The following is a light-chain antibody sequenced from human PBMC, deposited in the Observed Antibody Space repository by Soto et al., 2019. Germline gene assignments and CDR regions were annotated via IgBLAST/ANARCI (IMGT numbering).Light chain of an antibody. Sequence: QSVLTQPPSASGAPGQRVTISCSGSNSNIGRNTVNWYQQLPGAAPNLVIYSNNERPSGVSDRFSGSKSGTSASLAISGLQSEDEADYYCAAWDESPNVPVFGGGTKLTVL. CDR1: NSNIGRNT. V-gene: IGLV1-44*01. CDR2: SNN. CDR3: AAWDESPNVPV. J-gene: IGLJ2*01.